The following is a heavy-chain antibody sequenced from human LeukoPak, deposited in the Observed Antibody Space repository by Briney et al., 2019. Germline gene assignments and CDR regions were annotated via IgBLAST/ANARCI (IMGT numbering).Heavy chain of an antibody. Sequence: GASVKVSCKASGYTFTDYYMHWVRQAPGQGIEWMGWLNPNSGGTNYAQKFQGRLTMTRDTSISTAYVELSSLRSDDTAVYYCARPEEAATTFRAFDIWGQGTMVTVSS. J-gene: IGHJ3*02. CDR1: GYTFTDYY. CDR2: LNPNSGGT. CDR3: ARPEEAATTFRAFDI. D-gene: IGHD2-15*01. V-gene: IGHV1-2*02.